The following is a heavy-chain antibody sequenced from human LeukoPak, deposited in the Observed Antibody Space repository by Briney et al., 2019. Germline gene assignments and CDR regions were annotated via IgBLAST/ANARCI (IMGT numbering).Heavy chain of an antibody. V-gene: IGHV4-34*01. CDR3: ARQRGWYDY. CDR1: GGSFSSYY. Sequence: SETLSLTCAVYGGSFSSYYWSWIRQPPGKGLEWIGEINHSGSTDYNPSLKSRVTISVDTSKNQFSLTLSSVTAADTAVYYCARQRGWYDYWGQGTLVTVSS. CDR2: INHSGST. D-gene: IGHD6-19*01. J-gene: IGHJ4*02.